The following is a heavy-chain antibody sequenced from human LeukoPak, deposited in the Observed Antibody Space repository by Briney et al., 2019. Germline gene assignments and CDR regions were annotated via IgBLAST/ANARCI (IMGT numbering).Heavy chain of an antibody. D-gene: IGHD1-26*01. CDR2: ISGSGGST. Sequence: SGGSLRLSCAASGFTFSNYGMHWVRQAPGKGLEWVSAISGSGGSTYYADSVKGRFTISRDNSKNTLYLQMNSLRAEDTAVYYCAKYSGSTYYYYGMDVWGQGTTVTVSS. V-gene: IGHV3-23*01. CDR3: AKYSGSTYYYYGMDV. J-gene: IGHJ6*02. CDR1: GFTFSNYG.